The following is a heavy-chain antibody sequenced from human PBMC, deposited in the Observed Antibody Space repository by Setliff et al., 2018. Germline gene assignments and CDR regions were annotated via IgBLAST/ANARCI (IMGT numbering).Heavy chain of an antibody. D-gene: IGHD5-12*01. J-gene: IGHJ4*02. Sequence: SETLSLTCAVSGFSITNGYYWGWIRQSPGKGLEWIGNIFQSGITFYNPSLKSRVTMSLDTSQNQFSLKLRSVTAADTAVYFCARLGGLLVVTMPFDYWGQGTLVTVSS. V-gene: IGHV4-38-2*01. CDR2: IFQSGIT. CDR3: ARLGGLLVVTMPFDY. CDR1: GFSITNGYY.